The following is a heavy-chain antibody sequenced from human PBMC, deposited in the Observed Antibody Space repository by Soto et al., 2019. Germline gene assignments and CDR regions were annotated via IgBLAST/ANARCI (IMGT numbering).Heavy chain of an antibody. CDR2: IKQDGSEK. D-gene: IGHD3-10*01. J-gene: IGHJ4*02. Sequence: GGSLRLSCAASGFTFSSYGMHWVRQAPGKGLEWVANIKQDGSEKYYVDSVKGRFTISRDNAKNSLYLQMNSLKDEDTAVYYCVRDRVLLWFGERDWGQGT. CDR3: VRDRVLLWFGERD. V-gene: IGHV3-7*01. CDR1: GFTFSSYG.